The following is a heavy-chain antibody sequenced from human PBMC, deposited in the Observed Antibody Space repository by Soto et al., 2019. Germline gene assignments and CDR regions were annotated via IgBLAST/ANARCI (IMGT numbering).Heavy chain of an antibody. V-gene: IGHV1-8*01. CDR2: MNPNSGNT. CDR3: ARVQSNHRWANWFDP. D-gene: IGHD4-4*01. CDR1: GYTFTSYD. J-gene: IGHJ5*02. Sequence: QVQLVQSGAEVKKPGASVKVSCKASGYTFTSYDINWVRQATGQGLEWMGWMNPNSGNTGYAQKFQGRVTMTRNTSISTAYRELSSLRSEDTAVYYCARVQSNHRWANWFDPWGQGTLVTVSS.